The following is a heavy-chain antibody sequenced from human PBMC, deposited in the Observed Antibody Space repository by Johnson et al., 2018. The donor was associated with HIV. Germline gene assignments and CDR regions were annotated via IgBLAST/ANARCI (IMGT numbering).Heavy chain of an antibody. D-gene: IGHD5-18*01. CDR2: ISYDGTNK. J-gene: IGHJ3*02. Sequence: QVQLVESGGGLVQPGGSLRLSCAASGFTFGSYAMHWVRQAPGKGLEWVAVISYDGTNKYYADSVKGRFTISRDNSKNTLYLQMNSLRAEDTAVYYCTRHSSLGYPRAFDIWGQGTMVTVSS. V-gene: IGHV3-30-3*01. CDR1: GFTFGSYA. CDR3: TRHSSLGYPRAFDI.